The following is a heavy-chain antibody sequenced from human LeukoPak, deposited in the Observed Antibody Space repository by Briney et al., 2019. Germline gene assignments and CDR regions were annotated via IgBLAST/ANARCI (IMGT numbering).Heavy chain of an antibody. J-gene: IGHJ4*02. CDR2: INHSGST. V-gene: IGHV4-34*01. Sequence: SETLSLTCAVYGGSFSGYYWSWIRQPPRKGLEWIGEINHSGSTNYNPSLRSRVTISVDTSKNQFSLKLSSVTAADTAVYYCARGYYYGSGSYFGIEYYFDYWGQGTLVTVSS. CDR1: GGSFSGYY. CDR3: ARGYYYGSGSYFGIEYYFDY. D-gene: IGHD3-10*01.